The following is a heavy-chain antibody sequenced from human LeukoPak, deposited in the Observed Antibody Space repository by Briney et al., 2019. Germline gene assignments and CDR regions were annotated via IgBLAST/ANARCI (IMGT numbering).Heavy chain of an antibody. CDR3: TRENGDYAYDH. CDR1: GTSIKVYY. CDR2: IHHSGSS. J-gene: IGHJ4*02. Sequence: SETQSLTSNVSGTSIKVYYWSWIRQPPGKGLEWVGSIHHSGSSNCNSSLKSRVTLSLDTSKNQFSLRLSSVTVADTAVYYCTRENGDYAYDHWGQGTLVTVSS. D-gene: IGHD4-17*01. V-gene: IGHV4-59*01.